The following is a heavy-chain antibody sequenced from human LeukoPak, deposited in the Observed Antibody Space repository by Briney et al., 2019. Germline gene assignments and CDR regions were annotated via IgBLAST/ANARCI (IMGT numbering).Heavy chain of an antibody. D-gene: IGHD3-16*01. CDR3: ARAVDVADY. Sequence: GGSLRLSCVASGFIFTDHWMSWVRQAPGKGLDWVANIKEDESAKFYADSVKGRFTISRDNAKNSVYLEMNNLRVEDTAVYYCARAVDVADYWGRGTLVTVSS. CDR2: IKEDESAK. CDR1: GFIFTDHW. J-gene: IGHJ4*02. V-gene: IGHV3-7*01.